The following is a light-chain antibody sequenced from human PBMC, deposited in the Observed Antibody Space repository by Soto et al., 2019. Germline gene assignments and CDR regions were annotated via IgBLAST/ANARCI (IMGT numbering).Light chain of an antibody. CDR1: QSVSTY. J-gene: IGKJ4*01. CDR2: DAS. V-gene: IGKV3-11*01. Sequence: EIVLTQSPATLSLSPGERATLSCRASQSVSTYLAWYQQKPGQSPRLLISDASNRASGIPARFSGSASGTDFTLTISSLEPEDSAVYYCQQRSSWPLTFGGWTKVEIK. CDR3: QQRSSWPLT.